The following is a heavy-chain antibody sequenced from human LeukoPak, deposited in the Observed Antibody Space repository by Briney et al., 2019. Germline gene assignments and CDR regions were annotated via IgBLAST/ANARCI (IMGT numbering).Heavy chain of an antibody. D-gene: IGHD3-22*01. CDR2: INPNSGGT. CDR3: ARDRSSGYPFDY. Sequence: ASVRVSCKASGYTFTGYYMHWVRQAPGQGREWRGWINPNSGGTNYAQKFQGRVTMTRDTSISTAYMELSRLRSDDTAVYYCARDRSSGYPFDYWGQGTLVTVSS. CDR1: GYTFTGYY. J-gene: IGHJ4*02. V-gene: IGHV1-2*02.